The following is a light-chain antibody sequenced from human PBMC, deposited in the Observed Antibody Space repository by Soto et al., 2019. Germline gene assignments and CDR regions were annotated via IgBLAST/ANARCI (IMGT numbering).Light chain of an antibody. CDR2: DAS. CDR3: QQYYNLPIT. CDR1: QDISNY. V-gene: IGKV1-33*01. Sequence: DIQMTQSPSSLSASVGDRVTITCQASQDISNYLNWYQQKPGKAPKLLIYDASNLETGVPSRFSGSGAGTDFTCTISSLQPEDIATYYCQQYYNLPITFGQGTRLEIK. J-gene: IGKJ5*01.